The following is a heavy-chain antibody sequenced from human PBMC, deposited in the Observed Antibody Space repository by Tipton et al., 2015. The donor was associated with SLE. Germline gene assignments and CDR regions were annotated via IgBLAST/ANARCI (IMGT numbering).Heavy chain of an antibody. CDR2: IWYDGSNK. CDR3: ARRAVTNDWYFDL. J-gene: IGHJ2*01. Sequence: SLRLSCAASGFTFSSYGMHWVRQAPGKGLEWVAVIWYDGSNKYYADSVKGRFTISRDNSKNTLYLQMNSLRREDTAVYYCARRAVTNDWYFDLWGRGTLVTVSS. D-gene: IGHD4-17*01. CDR1: GFTFSSYG. V-gene: IGHV3-33*01.